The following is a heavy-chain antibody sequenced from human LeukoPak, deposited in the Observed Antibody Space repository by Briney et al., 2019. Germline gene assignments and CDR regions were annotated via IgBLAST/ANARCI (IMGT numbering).Heavy chain of an antibody. CDR1: GFTFSSYA. Sequence: GGSLTLSCAASGFTFSSYAMSWVRQAPGKGLEWVSGISGSGGSTYYADSVKGRFTISRDNSKNTLYLQMNSLRAEDTAVYYCAKAPRYFDWLLPLSFDYWGQGTLVTVSS. J-gene: IGHJ4*02. D-gene: IGHD3-9*01. CDR3: AKAPRYFDWLLPLSFDY. CDR2: ISGSGGST. V-gene: IGHV3-23*01.